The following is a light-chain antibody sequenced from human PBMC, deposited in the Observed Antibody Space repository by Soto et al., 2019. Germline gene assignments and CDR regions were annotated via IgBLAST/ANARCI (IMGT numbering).Light chain of an antibody. CDR2: DNN. CDR3: ATWDSSLRVDV. J-gene: IGLJ1*01. Sequence: QSVLAQPPSVSAAPGQNVTVSCSGSRSNIENNYVSWYQQLPGTAPKPLMFDNNKRPSGIPDRFSGSKSGTSATLGITGLQTADEADYYCATWDSSLRVDVVGTATKVTVL. V-gene: IGLV1-51*01. CDR1: RSNIENNY.